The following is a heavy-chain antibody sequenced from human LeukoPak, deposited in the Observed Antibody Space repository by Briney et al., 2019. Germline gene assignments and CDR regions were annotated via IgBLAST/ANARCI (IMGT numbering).Heavy chain of an antibody. CDR3: AIDLSSGSYDY. V-gene: IGHV3-30*03. CDR1: GFTFSIYG. CDR2: ISYYGSNK. D-gene: IGHD1-26*01. Sequence: PGGSLRLSRAASGFTFSIYGMHWVRHAPGKGLEWVAVISYYGSNKYSTHSVKGRFTISRDNSKNTLYLQMNSLRAEDTAVYYCAIDLSSGSYDYWGQGTLVTVSS. J-gene: IGHJ4*02.